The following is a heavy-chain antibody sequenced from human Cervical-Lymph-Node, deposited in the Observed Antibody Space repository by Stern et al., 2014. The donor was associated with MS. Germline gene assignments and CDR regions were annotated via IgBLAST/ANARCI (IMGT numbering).Heavy chain of an antibody. CDR1: GYTFSGYS. Sequence: VQLEESGAEVKKPGASVKVSCKASGYTFSGYSMNWVRQAPGQGLEWMGRINAKSGDTDYAQKFQGRVTMTSDTSMRTAYMELNSLRSDDTAVYFCAREELGWHDAFDVWGQGTMVIVSS. CDR3: AREELGWHDAFDV. CDR2: INAKSGDT. J-gene: IGHJ3*01. D-gene: IGHD2-21*01. V-gene: IGHV1-2*06.